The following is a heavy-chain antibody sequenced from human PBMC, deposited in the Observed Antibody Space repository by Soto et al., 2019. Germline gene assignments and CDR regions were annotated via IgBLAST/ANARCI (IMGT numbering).Heavy chain of an antibody. D-gene: IGHD2-15*01. CDR3: AREAFSGGSCYSGVGY. CDR2: IWYDGSNK. V-gene: IGHV3-33*01. Sequence: GGPLRLSCAASGFTFSSYGMHWVRQAPGKGLEWVAVIWYDGSNKYYADSVKGRFTISRDNSKNTLYLQMNSLRAEDTAVYYCAREAFSGGSCYSGVGYWGQGTLVTVS. J-gene: IGHJ4*02. CDR1: GFTFSSYG.